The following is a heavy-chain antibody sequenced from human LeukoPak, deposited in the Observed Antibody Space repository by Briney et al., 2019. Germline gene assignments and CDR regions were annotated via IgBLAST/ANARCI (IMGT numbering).Heavy chain of an antibody. V-gene: IGHV4-39*07. CDR1: GGSISSSTYY. CDR3: ARGGQVAAASPFDY. CDR2: INHIGST. J-gene: IGHJ4*02. D-gene: IGHD6-13*01. Sequence: SETLSLTCTVSGGSISSSTYYWSWIRQPPGKGLEWIGEINHIGSTNYNPSLKSRVTISVDTSKNQFSLKLSSVTAADTAVYYCARGGQVAAASPFDYWGQGTLVTVSS.